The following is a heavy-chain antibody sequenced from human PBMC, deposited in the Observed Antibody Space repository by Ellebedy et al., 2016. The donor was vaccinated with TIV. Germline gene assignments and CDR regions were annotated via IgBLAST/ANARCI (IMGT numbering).Heavy chain of an antibody. D-gene: IGHD2-15*01. V-gene: IGHV1-24*01. Sequence: ASVKVSCKVSGYTLTELSMHWVRQAPGKGLEWMGGFDPEDGETIYAQKFQGRVTMTEDTSTDTAYMELSSLRSEDTAVYYCATTTPTENWFDPWGQGTLVTVSS. CDR3: ATTTPTENWFDP. CDR2: FDPEDGET. J-gene: IGHJ5*02. CDR1: GYTLTELS.